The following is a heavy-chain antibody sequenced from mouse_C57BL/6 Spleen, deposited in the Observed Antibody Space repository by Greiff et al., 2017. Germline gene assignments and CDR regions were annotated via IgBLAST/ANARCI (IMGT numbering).Heavy chain of an antibody. CDR2: ICPGSGNT. CDR1: GYTFTDYY. V-gene: IGHV1-84*01. Sequence: VQLQQSGPELVKPGASVKISCKASGYTFTDYYINWVKQRPGQGLEWIGWICPGSGNTKYNEKFKGKATLTVDTSSSTAYMQLSSLTSEDSAVYFCARWDTTVWRYYFDYWGQGTTLTVSS. D-gene: IGHD1-1*01. CDR3: ARWDTTVWRYYFDY. J-gene: IGHJ2*01.